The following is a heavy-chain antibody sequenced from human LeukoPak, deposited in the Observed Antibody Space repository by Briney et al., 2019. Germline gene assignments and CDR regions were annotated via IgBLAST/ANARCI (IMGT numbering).Heavy chain of an antibody. D-gene: IGHD3-3*01. J-gene: IGHJ6*02. CDR3: ARGFGEVIRRDYYYYGMDV. V-gene: IGHV4-59*01. Sequence: SATLSLTCTVSGVSISTYYWSCIRQPPGKGLEWIGYMYHSARTNYHPSLNSPLAISVDTSKNQFSLRLSSVTAADTAVYYCARGFGEVIRRDYYYYGMDVWGQGTTVTVSS. CDR1: GVSISTYY. CDR2: MYHSART.